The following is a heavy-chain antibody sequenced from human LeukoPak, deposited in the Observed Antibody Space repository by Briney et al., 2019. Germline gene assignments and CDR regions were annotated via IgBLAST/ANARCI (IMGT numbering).Heavy chain of an antibody. D-gene: IGHD3-22*01. V-gene: IGHV5-51*01. CDR2: IYPGDSDT. CDR3: ARKGAHYDSSGHIDY. CDR1: GYSFTSYW. Sequence: GESLKISCKGSGYSFTSYWIGWVRQMPGKGLEWMGIIYPGDSDTRYSPSFQGQVTISADKSISTAYLQWSSLKASDTAMYYCARKGAHYDSSGHIDYWGQGTLVTVSS. J-gene: IGHJ4*02.